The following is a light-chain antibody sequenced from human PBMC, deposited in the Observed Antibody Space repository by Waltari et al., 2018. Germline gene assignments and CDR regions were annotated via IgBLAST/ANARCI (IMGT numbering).Light chain of an antibody. CDR3: MQALQTPRT. V-gene: IGKV2-28*01. CDR2: LRS. CDR1: QSLLHSNGYNY. J-gene: IGKJ1*01. Sequence: DIVMAQSPLSLSVTPGEPASISCRSSQSLLHSNGYNYLDWYVQKPGQSPQLLIYLRSTRASGVPDRFSGSGSGTEFTMTISRVEADDVGVYFCMQALQTPRTFGQGTKVEIK.